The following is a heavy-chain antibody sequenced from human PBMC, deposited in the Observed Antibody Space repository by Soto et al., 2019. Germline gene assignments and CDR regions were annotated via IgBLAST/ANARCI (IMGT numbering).Heavy chain of an antibody. CDR3: ARERSGGNSESFVEFDY. V-gene: IGHV4-34*01. Sequence: PSETLSLTCAVYGASLSDNYCNWLRQPPGKGLEWIGEINHSGNTNYNPSLRSRVTISIDTSKNQLSLKLSSVTAADTAVYYCARERSGGNSESFVEFDYWGQGTLVTVSS. CDR2: INHSGNT. D-gene: IGHD2-21*02. CDR1: GASLSDNY. J-gene: IGHJ4*02.